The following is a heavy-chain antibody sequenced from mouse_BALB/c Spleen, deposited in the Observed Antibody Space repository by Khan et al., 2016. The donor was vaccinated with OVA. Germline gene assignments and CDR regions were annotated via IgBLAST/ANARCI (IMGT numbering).Heavy chain of an antibody. Sequence: EVELVESGGDLVKPGGSLKLSCAASGFTFSSYSMSWVRQIPDKRLEWVATMSSGGDYTYYPASVTGLFTISRDNAKNTLYLQMSSLKSEDTAMYYCASHLTGSFAYWGQGTLVTVSA. CDR1: GFTFSSYS. D-gene: IGHD4-1*01. CDR3: ASHLTGSFAY. V-gene: IGHV5-6*01. CDR2: MSSGGDYT. J-gene: IGHJ3*01.